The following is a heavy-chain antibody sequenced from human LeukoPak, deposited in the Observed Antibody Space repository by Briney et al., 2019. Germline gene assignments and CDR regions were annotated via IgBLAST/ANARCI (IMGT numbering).Heavy chain of an antibody. J-gene: IGHJ4*02. CDR3: ARVSYGDYVYFDY. V-gene: IGHV3-21*01. D-gene: IGHD4-17*01. CDR1: GFTFSSYG. Sequence: GGSLRLSCAASGFTFSSYGMNWVRQAPGKGLEWVSSISSSSSYIYYADSVKGRFTISRDNAKNSLYLQMNSLRAEDTAVYYCARVSYGDYVYFDYWGQGTLVTVSS. CDR2: ISSSSSYI.